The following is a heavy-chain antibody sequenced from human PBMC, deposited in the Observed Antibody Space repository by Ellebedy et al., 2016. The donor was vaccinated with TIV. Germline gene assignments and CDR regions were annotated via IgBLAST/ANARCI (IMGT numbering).Heavy chain of an antibody. CDR2: ISSSSSYI. V-gene: IGHV3-21*01. Sequence: GESLKISXAASGFTFSSYSMNWVRQAPGKGLEWVSSISSSSSYIYYADSVKGRFTISRDNAKNSLYLQMNSLRAEDTAVYYCARVALTGTNDYWGQGTLVTVSS. CDR3: ARVALTGTNDY. J-gene: IGHJ4*02. CDR1: GFTFSSYS. D-gene: IGHD1-7*01.